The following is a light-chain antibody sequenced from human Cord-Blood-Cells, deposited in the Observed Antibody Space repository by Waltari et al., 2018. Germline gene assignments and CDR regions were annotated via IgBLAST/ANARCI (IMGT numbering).Light chain of an antibody. Sequence: SSELTRDPAVSVALGQTVRITCHGDSLRSYYASWYQQKPGQAPLLGIYGKNNRPSGIPGRFSGSSSGNTASLTITGAQAEDEADYYCNSRDSSGNHWVFGGGTKLTVL. V-gene: IGLV3-19*01. CDR1: SLRSYY. CDR3: NSRDSSGNHWV. CDR2: GKN. J-gene: IGLJ3*02.